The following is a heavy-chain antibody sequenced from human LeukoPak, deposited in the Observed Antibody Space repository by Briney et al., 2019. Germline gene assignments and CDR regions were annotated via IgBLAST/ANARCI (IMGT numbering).Heavy chain of an antibody. Sequence: GGSLRLSCAASGFTFDDYTMHWVRQPPGKGLEWVSLISWDGGSTYYADSVKGRFTISRDNSKNSLFLQMNSLRTEDTALYYCAKGGQLAYDAFDIWGQGTMVTVSS. V-gene: IGHV3-43*01. CDR2: ISWDGGST. D-gene: IGHD6-13*01. CDR1: GFTFDDYT. J-gene: IGHJ3*02. CDR3: AKGGQLAYDAFDI.